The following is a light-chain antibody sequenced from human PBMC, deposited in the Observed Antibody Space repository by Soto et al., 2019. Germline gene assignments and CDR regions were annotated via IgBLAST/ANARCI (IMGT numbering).Light chain of an antibody. CDR1: SSDVGGYNY. Sequence: QSALTQPPSASGSPGQSVTISCTGTSSDVGGYNYVSWYQQHPGKVPKLMIYEVNKRPSGVPDRFSGSKSGNTASLTVSGLQAEDEADYYCSSYGGSINLVFGGGTKLTVL. CDR3: SSYGGSINLV. J-gene: IGLJ2*01. V-gene: IGLV2-8*01. CDR2: EVN.